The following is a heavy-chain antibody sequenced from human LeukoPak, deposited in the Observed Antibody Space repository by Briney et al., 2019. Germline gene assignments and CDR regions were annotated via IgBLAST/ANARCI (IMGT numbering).Heavy chain of an antibody. J-gene: IGHJ3*02. V-gene: IGHV3-48*03. CDR3: ARRYSSSWYRSAFDI. CDR1: GFTFSSYE. CDR2: ISSSGSTI. D-gene: IGHD6-13*01. Sequence: PGGSLRLSCAASGFTFSSYEMNWVRQAPGKGLEWVSYISSSGSTIYSADSVKGRFTISRDNAKNSLYLQMNSLRAEDTAVYYCARRYSSSWYRSAFDIWGQGTMVTVSS.